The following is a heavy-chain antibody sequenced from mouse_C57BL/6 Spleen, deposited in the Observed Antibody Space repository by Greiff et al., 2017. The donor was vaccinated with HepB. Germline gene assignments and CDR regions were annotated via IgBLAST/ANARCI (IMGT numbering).Heavy chain of an antibody. CDR1: GYTFTDDE. V-gene: IGHV1-15*01. CDR3: TREGDYAAWFAY. Sequence: VQLQQSGAELVRPGASVTLSCKASGYTFTDDEMHWVKQTPVHGLEWIGAIDPETGGTAYNQKFKGKAILTADKSSSTAYMELRSLTSEDSAVYCCTREGDYAAWFAYWGQGTLVTVSA. D-gene: IGHD2-4*01. J-gene: IGHJ3*01. CDR2: IDPETGGT.